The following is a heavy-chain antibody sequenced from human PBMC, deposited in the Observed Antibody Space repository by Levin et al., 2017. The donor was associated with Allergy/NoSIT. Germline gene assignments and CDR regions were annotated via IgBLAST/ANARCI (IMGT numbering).Heavy chain of an antibody. CDR3: ARAKLGPDVFDI. CDR2: ISYDGGNK. J-gene: IGHJ3*02. D-gene: IGHD7-27*01. V-gene: IGHV3-30-3*01. Sequence: GGSLRLSCAASGFTFSNYAMHWVRQAPGKGLEWVALISYDGGNKYYADSVKGRFTISRDNCKNTLYLQMNSLRAEDTAVYYCARAKLGPDVFDIWGQGTMVTVSS. CDR1: GFTFSNYA.